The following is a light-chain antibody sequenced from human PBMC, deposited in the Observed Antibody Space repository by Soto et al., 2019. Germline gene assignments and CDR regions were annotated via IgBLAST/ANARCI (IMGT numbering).Light chain of an antibody. Sequence: EIVMTQSPATLSVSPGERATLSCRASQSVSNDLAWYQQQPGQAPRLLLYGASTRATGIPARFSGSGSGTEFTLTISSLQSEDFAIYYCQQYNNWPRTFGQGTKVEIK. CDR3: QQYNNWPRT. CDR1: QSVSND. J-gene: IGKJ1*01. CDR2: GAS. V-gene: IGKV3-15*01.